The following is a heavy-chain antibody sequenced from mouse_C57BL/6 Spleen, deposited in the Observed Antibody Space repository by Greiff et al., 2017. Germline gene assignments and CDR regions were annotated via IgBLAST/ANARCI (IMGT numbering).Heavy chain of an antibody. CDR1: GYSFTDYN. J-gene: IGHJ3*01. CDR3: ARNLPLQAWFAY. Sequence: VQLQQSGPELVKPGASVKISCKASGYSFTDYNMNWVKQSNGKSLEWIGVINPNYGPTSYNQTFTGKATLTVAQSSSTAYMQLNSLTSEDSAVYYCARNLPLQAWFAYWGQGTLVTVSA. D-gene: IGHD6-1*01. V-gene: IGHV1-39*01. CDR2: INPNYGPT.